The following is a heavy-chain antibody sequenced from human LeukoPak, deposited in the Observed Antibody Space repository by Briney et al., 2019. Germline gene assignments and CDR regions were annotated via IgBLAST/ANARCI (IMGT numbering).Heavy chain of an antibody. Sequence: SETLSLTCTVSGGSISSGDYYWSWIRQPPGKGLEWIGYIYYSGSTYYNPSLKSRVTISVDTSKNQFSLKLSSVTAADTAVYYCARGGEYYGSGSYFDYWGQGTLVTVSS. J-gene: IGHJ4*02. CDR1: GGSISSGDYY. D-gene: IGHD3-10*01. CDR3: ARGGEYYGSGSYFDY. CDR2: IYYSGST. V-gene: IGHV4-30-4*01.